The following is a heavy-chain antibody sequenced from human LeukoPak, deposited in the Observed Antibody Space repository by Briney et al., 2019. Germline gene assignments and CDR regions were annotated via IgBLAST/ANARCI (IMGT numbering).Heavy chain of an antibody. Sequence: PGGSLRLSFAASGFTFSSYGMHWVRQAPGKGLEWVAVIWYDGSNKYYADSVKGRFTISRDNSKNTLYLQMNSLRAEDTAVYYCARGADLAPFDYWGRGTLVTVSS. V-gene: IGHV3-33*01. J-gene: IGHJ4*02. CDR2: IWYDGSNK. CDR1: GFTFSSYG. CDR3: ARGADLAPFDY. D-gene: IGHD6-19*01.